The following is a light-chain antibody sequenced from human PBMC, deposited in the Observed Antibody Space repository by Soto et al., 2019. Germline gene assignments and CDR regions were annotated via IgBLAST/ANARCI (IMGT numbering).Light chain of an antibody. Sequence: DSQMTQFPSTLSASVGDRVTITCRASQSISPWLAWYQQKPGKAPKILISKASTLQSGVPPRFSGSGSGTEFTLTISSPQPDDFATYYGQQYERYTMTFGGGNKCEIK. V-gene: IGKV1-5*03. CDR3: QQYERYTMT. CDR1: QSISPW. J-gene: IGKJ4*01. CDR2: KAS.